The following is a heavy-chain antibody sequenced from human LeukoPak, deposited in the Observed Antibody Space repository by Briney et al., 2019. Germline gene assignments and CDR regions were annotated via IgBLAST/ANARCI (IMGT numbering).Heavy chain of an antibody. CDR1: GGSISYYY. J-gene: IGHJ3*02. CDR3: ARSEYSYGADAFDI. CDR2: IYYSGST. Sequence: SETLSLTCTVSGGSISYYYWSWIRQPPGKGLEWIGYIYYSGSTNYNPSLKSRVTISLDTSKNQFSLRLSSVTAADTAVYYCARSEYSYGADAFDIWGQGTMVTVSS. V-gene: IGHV4-59*01. D-gene: IGHD5-18*01.